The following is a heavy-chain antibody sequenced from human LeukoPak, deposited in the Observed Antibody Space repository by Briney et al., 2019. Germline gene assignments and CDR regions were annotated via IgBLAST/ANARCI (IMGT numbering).Heavy chain of an antibody. CDR2: IYYSGRT. D-gene: IGHD2-15*01. Sequence: TLSLTCTVSGGSISSGGYYWSWIRQHPGKGLEWLGYIYYSGRTYYNPSVKSRVTISVDTSKNQFSLKLSSVTAADTAVYYCARGGGSCYSCWFDPWGQGTLVTVSS. CDR1: GGSISSGGYY. V-gene: IGHV4-31*03. CDR3: ARGGGSCYSCWFDP. J-gene: IGHJ5*02.